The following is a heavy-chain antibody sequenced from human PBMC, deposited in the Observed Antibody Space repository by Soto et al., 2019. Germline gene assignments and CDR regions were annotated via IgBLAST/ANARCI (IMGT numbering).Heavy chain of an antibody. CDR3: ATLEATTNYFYFGMDV. J-gene: IGHJ6*02. CDR1: GYSFTTYW. V-gene: IGHV5-51*01. CDR2: IYPGDSDT. D-gene: IGHD1-1*01. Sequence: GESLKISCKGPGYSFTTYWLAWVRQMPGKGLEYMGIIYPGDSDTRYSPSFRGQVTISADKSISTAYLQWTSLKASDTAMYYCATLEATTNYFYFGMDVWGQGTTVTVSS.